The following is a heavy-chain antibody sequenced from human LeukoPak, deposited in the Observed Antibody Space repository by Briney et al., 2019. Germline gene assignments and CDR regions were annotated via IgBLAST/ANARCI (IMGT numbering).Heavy chain of an antibody. J-gene: IGHJ4*02. CDR3: ARDKIVGATYFDY. CDR2: ISSSGGTI. V-gene: IGHV3-11*04. D-gene: IGHD1-26*01. Sequence: GGSLRLSCAASGFTFSDFYMGWIRQSPGKGLEWVSYISSSGGTIYYADSVKGRFTISRDNAKNSLLLQMNSLRAEDTAVYYCARDKIVGATYFDYWGQGTLVTVSS. CDR1: GFTFSDFY.